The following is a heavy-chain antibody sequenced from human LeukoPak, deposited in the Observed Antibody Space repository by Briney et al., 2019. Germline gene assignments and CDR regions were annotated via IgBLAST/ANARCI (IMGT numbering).Heavy chain of an antibody. CDR3: ARHKSGIDWFDP. CDR2: ICYTGNT. D-gene: IGHD1-14*01. CDR1: GDSISSSGYC. J-gene: IGHJ5*02. V-gene: IGHV4-39*01. Sequence: SETLSLTCTLSGDSISSSGYCWGWIRQPPGKGLECVGVICYTGNTYYNPSLKSRVTISVDTSKKQFSLRLSSVTAADTAVYYCARHKSGIDWFDPWGQGTLVTVSS.